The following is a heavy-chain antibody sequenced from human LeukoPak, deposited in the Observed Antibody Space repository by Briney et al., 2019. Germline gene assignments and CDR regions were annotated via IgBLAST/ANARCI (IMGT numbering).Heavy chain of an antibody. Sequence: GEPLKIPCKASGYNFANYWIGWVRQMPGKGLEWMGIIYPGDSDTRYSPSFQGQVTISADKSISTAYLQWSNLKASDTAMYFCARDAIVGATQGYFDLWGRGTLVTVSS. J-gene: IGHJ2*01. CDR2: IYPGDSDT. V-gene: IGHV5-51*01. CDR3: ARDAIVGATQGYFDL. CDR1: GYNFANYW. D-gene: IGHD1-26*01.